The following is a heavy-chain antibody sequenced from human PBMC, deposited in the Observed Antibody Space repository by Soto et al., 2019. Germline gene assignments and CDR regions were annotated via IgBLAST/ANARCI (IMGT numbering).Heavy chain of an antibody. D-gene: IGHD1-26*01. CDR1: GYNFTTYW. CDR2: IYPDDSES. J-gene: IGHJ4*02. V-gene: IGHV5-51*01. Sequence: PGESLKISCEGSGYNFTTYWIGWVRQMPEKGLEWMGIIYPDDSESRHGPSFQGQVTLSADKSITTAYMHWSGLKASDSGIYYCASRKNKVGAPFDYWGQGTLVTVSS. CDR3: ASRKNKVGAPFDY.